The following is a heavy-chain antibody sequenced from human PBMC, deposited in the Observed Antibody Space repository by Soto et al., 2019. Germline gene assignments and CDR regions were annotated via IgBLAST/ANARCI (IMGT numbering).Heavy chain of an antibody. CDR1: GFTFSNAW. J-gene: IGHJ6*02. V-gene: IGHV3-15*07. CDR3: TTGSMAAGTYGPLAWDYYYYGMDV. CDR2: IKSKTDGGTT. D-gene: IGHD6-13*01. Sequence: GGSLRLSCAASGFTFSNAWMNWVRQAPGKGLEWVGRIKSKTDGGTTDYAAPVKGRFTISRDDSKNTLYLQMNSLKTEDTAVYYCTTGSMAAGTYGPLAWDYYYYGMDVWGQGTTVTVSS.